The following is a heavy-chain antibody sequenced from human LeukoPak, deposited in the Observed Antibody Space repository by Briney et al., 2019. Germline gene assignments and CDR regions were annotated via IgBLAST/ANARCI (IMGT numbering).Heavy chain of an antibody. Sequence: GGSLRLSCAASGFTFSSYAMSWVRQAPGKGLEWVSAISGSGGSTYYADSVKGRFTISRDNSKNTLFLQMTGLRAEDTAVYYCADLGTTYYYDRSTYWGQGTLVAVSS. D-gene: IGHD3-22*01. CDR3: ADLGTTYYYDRSTY. CDR2: ISGSGGST. J-gene: IGHJ4*02. V-gene: IGHV3-23*01. CDR1: GFTFSSYA.